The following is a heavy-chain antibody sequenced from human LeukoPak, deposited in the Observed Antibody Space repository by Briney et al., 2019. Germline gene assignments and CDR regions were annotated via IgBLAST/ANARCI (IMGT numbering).Heavy chain of an antibody. V-gene: IGHV4-59*01. Sequence: SETLSLTCAVYGGSFSGYYWSWIRQPPGKGLEWIGYIYYSGSTNYNPSLKSRVTISVDTSKNQFSLKLSSVTAADTAVCYCARDLVGYSSSWTAPKYYYYMDVWGKGTTVTVSS. CDR2: IYYSGST. D-gene: IGHD6-13*01. CDR1: GGSFSGYY. CDR3: ARDLVGYSSSWTAPKYYYYMDV. J-gene: IGHJ6*03.